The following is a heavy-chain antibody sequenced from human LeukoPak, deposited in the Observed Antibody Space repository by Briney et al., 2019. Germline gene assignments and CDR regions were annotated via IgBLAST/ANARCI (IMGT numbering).Heavy chain of an antibody. J-gene: IGHJ5*02. CDR2: INPNSGDT. CDR1: GYTFTGYY. Sequence: ASVKVSCKASGYTFTGYYLHWVRQAPGQGLEWMGWINPNSGDTLYAQKFQGRVTMTSDTSLSTAYMELSRLRSDDTAVYYCARHLEYCGSVGCSGSFDPWGQGTLVTVSS. CDR3: ARHLEYCGSVGCSGSFDP. D-gene: IGHD2-2*01. V-gene: IGHV1-2*02.